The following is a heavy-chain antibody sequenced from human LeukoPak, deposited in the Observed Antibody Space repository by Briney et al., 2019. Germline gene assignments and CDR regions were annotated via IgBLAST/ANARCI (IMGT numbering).Heavy chain of an antibody. J-gene: IGHJ5*02. Sequence: SETLSLTCTVSGGSISGYSWSWIRQSPGGGLEWIGYIYYSGDTAYNPSLRSRVTTSVDTSKNQFSLKLTSVTAADTAVYYCARSQFYGSGSYQGRWFDPWGQGTLVTVSS. CDR1: GGSISGYS. D-gene: IGHD3-10*01. CDR3: ARSQFYGSGSYQGRWFDP. CDR2: IYYSGDT. V-gene: IGHV4-59*12.